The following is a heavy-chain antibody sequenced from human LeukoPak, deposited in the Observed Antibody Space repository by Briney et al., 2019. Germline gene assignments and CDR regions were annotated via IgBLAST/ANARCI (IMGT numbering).Heavy chain of an antibody. D-gene: IGHD2-2*01. Sequence: GASVKVSCKASGYTFTSYGISWVRQAPGQGLEWMGWISAYNGNTNYAQKLQGRVTMTTDTSTSTAYMELRSLRSDDTAVYYCARDHIVVVPAALDPWGQGTLVTVSS. CDR2: ISAYNGNT. V-gene: IGHV1-18*01. CDR3: ARDHIVVVPAALDP. CDR1: GYTFTSYG. J-gene: IGHJ5*02.